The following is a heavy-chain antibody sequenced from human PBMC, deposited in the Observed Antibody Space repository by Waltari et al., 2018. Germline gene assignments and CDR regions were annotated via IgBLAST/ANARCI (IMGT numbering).Heavy chain of an antibody. D-gene: IGHD4-17*01. Sequence: QVQLVESGGGVVQPGRSLRLSCAASGFTFSSYAMHWVRQAPGKGLEWVVVISYDGSNKDYADSVKGRFTISRNNSKNALYLQMNSLRAEDTAVYYCARDPSYYGDYGKFDYWGQGTLVTVSS. CDR3: ARDPSYYGDYGKFDY. CDR1: GFTFSSYA. CDR2: ISYDGSNK. J-gene: IGHJ4*02. V-gene: IGHV3-30-3*01.